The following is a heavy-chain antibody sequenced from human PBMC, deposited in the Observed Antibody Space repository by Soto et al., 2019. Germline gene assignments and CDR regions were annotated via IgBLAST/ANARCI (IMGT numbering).Heavy chain of an antibody. CDR1: GFTFSDHY. D-gene: IGHD4-17*01. Sequence: GGSLRLSCAASGFTFSDHYMDWVRQAPGKGLEWVSYITSSSSSIYYADSVKGRFTISRDNAKNSLYLQMNSLRAEDTAVYYCARGATVTTRKLGRTYYYYYMDVWGKGTTVTVSS. J-gene: IGHJ6*03. CDR3: ARGATVTTRKLGRTYYYYYMDV. V-gene: IGHV3-48*01. CDR2: ITSSSSSI.